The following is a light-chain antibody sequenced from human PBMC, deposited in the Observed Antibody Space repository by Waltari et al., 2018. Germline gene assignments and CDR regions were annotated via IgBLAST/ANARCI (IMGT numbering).Light chain of an antibody. CDR2: GAS. Sequence: EIVLTQSPGTLSLSQGERVTLSCRASQSVSSTYLAWYQQKPGQAPRLLIYGASSRATGIPDRFSGSGSGTDFTLTISRLEPEDFAVYYCQQSAGSTWTFGQGTKVEFK. CDR1: QSVSSTY. CDR3: QQSAGSTWT. J-gene: IGKJ1*01. V-gene: IGKV3-20*01.